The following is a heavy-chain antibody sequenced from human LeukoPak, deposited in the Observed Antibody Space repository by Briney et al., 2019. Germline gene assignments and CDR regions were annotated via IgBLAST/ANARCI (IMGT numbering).Heavy chain of an antibody. V-gene: IGHV3-48*01. Sequence: GGSLRLSCAASGFTFSSYSMNWVRQAPGKGLEWVSYISSSGSTIYYADSVKGRFTISRDNAKNSLYLQMNSLRAEDTAVYYCASRVAGSTKGGYRGQGTLVTVSS. J-gene: IGHJ4*02. CDR3: ASRVAGSTKGGY. CDR2: ISSSGSTI. D-gene: IGHD6-19*01. CDR1: GFTFSSYS.